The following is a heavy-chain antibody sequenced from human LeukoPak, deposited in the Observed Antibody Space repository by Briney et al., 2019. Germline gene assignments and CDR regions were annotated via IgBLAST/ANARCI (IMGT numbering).Heavy chain of an antibody. V-gene: IGHV3-30*02. D-gene: IGHD7-27*01. CDR1: GFSLSDYV. J-gene: IGHJ4*02. CDR3: AKGLSKWGNFDH. CDR2: SRRDINHQ. Sequence: GGSLRLSCTVSGFSLSDYVMGWVRQAPGKGLAWVALSRRDINHQYYVDSVQGRFIVSRDNSRNTLYLRMNSLRPEDTAVYYCAKGLSKWGNFDHWGQGSLVAVSS.